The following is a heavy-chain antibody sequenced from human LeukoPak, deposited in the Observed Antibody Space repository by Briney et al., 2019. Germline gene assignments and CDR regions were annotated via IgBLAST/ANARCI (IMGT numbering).Heavy chain of an antibody. Sequence: ASVKASCKASGYTFTGYYIHWVRQAPGQGLEWMGWINSNSGGTNYAQKFQGRVTMTRDTSISTAYMELRRLRSDDTAVYYCAREGDGSSPSVIYFDYWGQGTLVTVSS. J-gene: IGHJ4*02. V-gene: IGHV1-2*02. CDR3: AREGDGSSPSVIYFDY. D-gene: IGHD1-26*01. CDR1: GYTFTGYY. CDR2: INSNSGGT.